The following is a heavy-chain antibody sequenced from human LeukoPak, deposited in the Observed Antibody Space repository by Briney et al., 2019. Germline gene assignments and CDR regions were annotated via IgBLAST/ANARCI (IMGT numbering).Heavy chain of an antibody. V-gene: IGHV3-23*01. Sequence: PRGSLRHSSAPSRFTSSSDAMSSGRPAPGKGLECVSAISGRGGSTYYADSVKGRYTISRDNSKITLYLQMNSLRAEDTAVYYCAKVSTVTDFDDWGQGTLVTVSS. D-gene: IGHD4-17*01. CDR2: ISGRGGST. J-gene: IGHJ4*02. CDR1: RFTSSSDA. CDR3: AKVSTVTDFDD.